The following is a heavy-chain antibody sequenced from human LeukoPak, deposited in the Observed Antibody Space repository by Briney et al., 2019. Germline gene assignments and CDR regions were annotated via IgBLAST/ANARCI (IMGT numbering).Heavy chain of an antibody. J-gene: IGHJ3*02. CDR2: INSDGSST. V-gene: IGHV3-74*01. CDR1: GFTFSSYS. CDR3: ATSYYDSSGYYFGDAFDI. D-gene: IGHD3-22*01. Sequence: GGSLRLSCAASGFTFSSYSMNWVRQAPGKGLVWVSGINSDGSSTSYADSVKGRFTISRDNAKNRLYLQMNSLRAEDTAVYYCATSYYDSSGYYFGDAFDIWGQGTMVTVSS.